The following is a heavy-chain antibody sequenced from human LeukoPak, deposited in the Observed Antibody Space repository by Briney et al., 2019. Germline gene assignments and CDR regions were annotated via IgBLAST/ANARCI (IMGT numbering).Heavy chain of an antibody. CDR3: ARQRGYSSSPNWFDP. D-gene: IGHD6-13*01. V-gene: IGHV4-59*08. CDR2: IYYSGST. J-gene: IGHJ5*02. CDR1: GGSISSYY. Sequence: SETLSLTRTVSGGSISSYYWSWIRQPPGKGLEWIGYIYYSGSTNYNPSLKSRVTISVDTSKNQFSLKLSSVTAADTAVYYCARQRGYSSSPNWFDPWGQGTLVTVSS.